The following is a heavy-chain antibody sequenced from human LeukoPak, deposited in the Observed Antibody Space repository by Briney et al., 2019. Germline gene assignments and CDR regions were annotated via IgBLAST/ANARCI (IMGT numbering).Heavy chain of an antibody. J-gene: IGHJ6*02. CDR3: ARDRYSNSFYYYYAMDV. Sequence: SETLSLTCAVFGGSFSGHCWSWIRQPPGKGVEWIGDINHRGSTTYNPSLKSRVTISVDTSKSQFSLKLSSLTAADTAVYYCARDRYSNSFYYYYAMDVWGQGTTVTVSS. CDR2: INHRGST. V-gene: IGHV4-34*01. D-gene: IGHD4-11*01. CDR1: GGSFSGHC.